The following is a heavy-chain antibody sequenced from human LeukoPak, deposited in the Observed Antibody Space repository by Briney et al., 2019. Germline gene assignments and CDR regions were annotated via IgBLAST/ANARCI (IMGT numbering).Heavy chain of an antibody. CDR3: ASQHSSGYYFI. J-gene: IGHJ4*02. CDR1: GFTLSSYW. D-gene: IGHD3-22*01. Sequence: GGSLRLSCAASGFTLSSYWMGLVRQAPGKGPEWVANIKQDGTEKYYVDSLKGRFTISRDNAKNSLYLQMNSLRIEDTAVYYCASQHSSGYYFIWGQGTLVTVSS. CDR2: IKQDGTEK. V-gene: IGHV3-7*01.